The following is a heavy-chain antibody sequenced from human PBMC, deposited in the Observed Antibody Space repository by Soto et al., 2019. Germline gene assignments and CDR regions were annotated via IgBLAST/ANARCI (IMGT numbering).Heavy chain of an antibody. CDR2: IIPIFGTA. Sequence: GASVKVSCKASGGTFSSYAISWVRQAPGQGLEWMGGIIPIFGTANYAQKFQGRATMTTDTSTSTAYMELRGLRSDDTAVYYCARIGVSSGHESPDFDSWGQGTLVTVSS. CDR1: GGTFSSYA. CDR3: ARIGVSSGHESPDFDS. D-gene: IGHD3-16*01. V-gene: IGHV1-69*05. J-gene: IGHJ4*02.